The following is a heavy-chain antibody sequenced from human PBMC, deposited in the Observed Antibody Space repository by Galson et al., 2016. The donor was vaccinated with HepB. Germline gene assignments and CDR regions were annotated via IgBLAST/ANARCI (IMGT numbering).Heavy chain of an antibody. D-gene: IGHD3-10*01. V-gene: IGHV1-3*01. Sequence: SVKVSCKASGYTFSSYVMHWVRQAPGQRLEWMGWINAGNGDTKYSQKFQGRVTFTSDTSASTAYMQLSRVRSEDTAVDFRARDREIVNFGAGSLVAFDIWGQGTMVTVSS. CDR3: ARDREIVNFGAGSLVAFDI. CDR2: INAGNGDT. J-gene: IGHJ3*02. CDR1: GYTFSSYV.